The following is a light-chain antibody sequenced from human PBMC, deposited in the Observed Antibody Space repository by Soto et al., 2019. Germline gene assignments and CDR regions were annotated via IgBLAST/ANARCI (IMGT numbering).Light chain of an antibody. V-gene: IGLV2-23*02. CDR2: DVS. CDR3: CSYAGSSTFE. CDR1: SSYVGSYNL. J-gene: IGLJ2*01. Sequence: QSALTQPASVSGSPGQSITISCTGTSSYVGSYNLVSWYQQHPGKAPKLMIYDVSKRPSGVSNRFSGSKSGNTASLTISGLQAEDEADYYCCSYAGSSTFEFGGGTKVTVL.